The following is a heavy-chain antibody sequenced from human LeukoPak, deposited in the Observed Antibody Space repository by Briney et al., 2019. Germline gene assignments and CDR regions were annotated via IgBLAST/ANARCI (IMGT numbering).Heavy chain of an antibody. CDR1: GFTFSSYW. J-gene: IGHJ3*02. CDR3: ARAPHNWRPNDAFDI. CDR2: INSDGSST. V-gene: IGHV3-74*01. Sequence: GGSLRLSCAASGFTFSSYWIHWVRQVPGKGLVWVSRINSDGSSTSYADSVKGRFTISRDNAKNTLYLQMNSLRAEDTAVYYCARAPHNWRPNDAFDIWGQGTMVTVSS. D-gene: IGHD1-20*01.